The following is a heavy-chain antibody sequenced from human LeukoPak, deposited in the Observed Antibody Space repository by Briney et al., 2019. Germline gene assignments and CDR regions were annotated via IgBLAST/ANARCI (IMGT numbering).Heavy chain of an antibody. D-gene: IGHD6-19*01. V-gene: IGHV3-7*01. J-gene: IGHJ4*02. CDR2: IKEDGSRI. CDR1: GFTFSNYW. Sequence: GGSLRLSCAGTGFTFSNYWMNWVRQAPGKGLEWVANIKEDGSRINYVDSVKGRFTNSRDNAKNSVYLQMDNLRADDTAVYFCVGSSGWLFDYWGQGILVAVSS. CDR3: VGSSGWLFDY.